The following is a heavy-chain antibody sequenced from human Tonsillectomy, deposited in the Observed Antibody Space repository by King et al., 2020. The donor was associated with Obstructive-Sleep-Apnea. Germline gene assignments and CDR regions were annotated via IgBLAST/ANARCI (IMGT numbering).Heavy chain of an antibody. CDR1: GGSISSSSYY. Sequence: QLQESGPGLVKPSETLSLTCTVSGGSISSSSYYWGWIRQPPGKGLEWIGSIYYSGSTYYNPSLKSRVTRSVDTSKNQFSLKLSSVTAAATAVDYCARFRHGPTIKAFDYWGQGTLVTVSS. J-gene: IGHJ4*02. CDR3: ARFRHGPTIKAFDY. V-gene: IGHV4-39*07. CDR2: IYYSGST. D-gene: IGHD5-24*01.